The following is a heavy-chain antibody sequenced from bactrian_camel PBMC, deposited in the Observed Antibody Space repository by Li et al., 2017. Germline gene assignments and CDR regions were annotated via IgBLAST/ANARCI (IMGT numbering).Heavy chain of an antibody. D-gene: IGHD6*01. CDR3: KTSGGSWFCDSPY. CDR1: GFTSNSCG. CDR2: ISSDGTT. V-gene: IGHV3S10*01. J-gene: IGHJ4*01. Sequence: DVQLVESGGGTVQPGGSLRLSCTAPGFTSNSCGLHWYRQAAGKQREWVSRISSDGTTGYADSVKGRFAISKDGARDTVYLQMNSLKPEDTAMYSCKTSGGSWFCDSPYWGQGTQVTVS.